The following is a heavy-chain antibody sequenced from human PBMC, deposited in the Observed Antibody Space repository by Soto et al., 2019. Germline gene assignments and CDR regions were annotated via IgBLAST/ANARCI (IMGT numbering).Heavy chain of an antibody. CDR2: IYHTGIA. CDR3: VSKLGPYYYGLNV. CDR1: GDYITNNPW. Sequence: PSQTMSLTCTVYGDYITNNPWWSLVRRPPGKGPELIGEIYHTGIANYNPSLESRVAFSVDKSKNQYSLSLTSATAADTAVYYCVSKLGPYYYGLNVWGQGTTVTVSS. J-gene: IGHJ6*02. V-gene: IGHV4-4*02. D-gene: IGHD3-16*01.